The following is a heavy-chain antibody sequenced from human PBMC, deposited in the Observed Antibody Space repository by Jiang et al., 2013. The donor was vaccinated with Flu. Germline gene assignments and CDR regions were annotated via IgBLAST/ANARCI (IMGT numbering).Heavy chain of an antibody. D-gene: IGHD1-7*01. Sequence: EWMGWINPNSGGTNYAQKFQGRVTMTRDTSISTAYMELSRLRSDDTAVYYCARDTGTIGDYYYYYMDVWGKGTTVTVSS. V-gene: IGHV1-2*02. J-gene: IGHJ6*03. CDR3: ARDTGTIGDYYYYYMDV. CDR2: INPNSGGT.